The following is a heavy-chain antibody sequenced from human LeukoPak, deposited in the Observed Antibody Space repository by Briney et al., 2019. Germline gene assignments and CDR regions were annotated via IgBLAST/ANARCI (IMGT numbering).Heavy chain of an antibody. V-gene: IGHV3-23*01. CDR2: ICSNDNNT. D-gene: IGHD2-15*01. CDR1: GFTFSNYA. Sequence: GGSLRLSCAASGFTFSNYAMNWVRQAPGKGLEWVSAICSNDNNTYYANSVKGRFTISRDNSENTLSLQLNSLRAEDTAVYYCAKGTSSSCYSAPNYWGQGTLVTVSS. J-gene: IGHJ4*02. CDR3: AKGTSSSCYSAPNY.